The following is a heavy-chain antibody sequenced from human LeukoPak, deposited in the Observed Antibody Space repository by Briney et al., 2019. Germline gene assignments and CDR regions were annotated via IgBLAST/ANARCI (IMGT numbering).Heavy chain of an antibody. V-gene: IGHV3-23*01. Sequence: GGSLRLSCAASGFTFSSYAMSWVRQAPGKGLEWVSAISGSGGSTYYADSVKGRFTISRDNSKNTLYLQMNSLRAEDTAVYYCAKSLLRYFDWLSPSYYYGMDVWGQGTTVTVSS. J-gene: IGHJ6*02. CDR1: GFTFSSYA. D-gene: IGHD3-9*01. CDR2: ISGSGGST. CDR3: AKSLLRYFDWLSPSYYYGMDV.